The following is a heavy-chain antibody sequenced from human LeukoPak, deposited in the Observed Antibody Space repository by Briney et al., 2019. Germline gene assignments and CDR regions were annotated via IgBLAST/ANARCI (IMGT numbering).Heavy chain of an antibody. CDR1: GGSTSSYY. Sequence: SETLSLTCTVSGGSTSSYYWNWIRQPAGKGLEWIGHIYTSGSTNYNPSLKSRVTMSIDTSKNQFSLKLSSVTAADTAVYYCARGLNVGFCSSTSCYIWFDPWGQGTLVTVSS. CDR3: ARGLNVGFCSSTSCYIWFDP. J-gene: IGHJ5*02. D-gene: IGHD2-2*02. V-gene: IGHV4-4*07. CDR2: IYTSGST.